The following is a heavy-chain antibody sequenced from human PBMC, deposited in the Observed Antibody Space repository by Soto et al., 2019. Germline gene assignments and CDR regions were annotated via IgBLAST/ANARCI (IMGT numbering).Heavy chain of an antibody. V-gene: IGHV3-23*01. J-gene: IGHJ5*01. CDR2: ISGSGEST. D-gene: IGHD3-22*01. Sequence: LRLSCAASGFTFRGYAMSWVRQAPGKGLEWVSAISGSGESTHYADSVKGRSTISRDNSKNTLYLQMNSLRAEDTAVYYCAKEGAGYYDSSPYDSWGQGTLVTVSS. CDR3: AKEGAGYYDSSPYDS. CDR1: GFTFRGYA.